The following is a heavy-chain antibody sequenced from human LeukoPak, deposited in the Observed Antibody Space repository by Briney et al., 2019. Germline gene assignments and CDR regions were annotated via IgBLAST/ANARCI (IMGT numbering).Heavy chain of an antibody. D-gene: IGHD6-19*01. CDR2: ISADIGHT. V-gene: IGHV1-18*01. CDR3: ARDSSGWRRGNWFDP. Sequence: GASVKVSCKASDYTFTSHGINWVRQAPGQGLEWMGWISADIGHTNYAQKFQGRVTLTTDTSTSTAYMELRSLRSDDTAVYYCARDSSGWRRGNWFDPWGQGTLVTVSS. CDR1: DYTFTSHG. J-gene: IGHJ5*02.